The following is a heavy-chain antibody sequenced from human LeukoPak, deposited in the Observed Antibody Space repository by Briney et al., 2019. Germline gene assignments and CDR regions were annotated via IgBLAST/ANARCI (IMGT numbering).Heavy chain of an antibody. D-gene: IGHD3-9*01. CDR3: AKDSGIDYYNILTGYWVD. CDR2: ISGSGGST. CDR1: GFTFSSYA. J-gene: IGHJ4*02. Sequence: GGSLRLSCAASGFTFSSYAMSWVRQAPGKGLEWVSAISGSGGSTYYADSVKGRFTVSRDNSKNTLSLQMHSLRAEDTAVYYCAKDSGIDYYNILTGYWVDWGQGTLVTVSS. V-gene: IGHV3-23*01.